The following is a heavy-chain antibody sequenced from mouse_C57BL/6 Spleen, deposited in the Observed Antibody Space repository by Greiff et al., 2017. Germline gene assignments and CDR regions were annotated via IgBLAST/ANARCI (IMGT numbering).Heavy chain of an antibody. D-gene: IGHD1-1*01. V-gene: IGHV3-6*01. CDR3: ARDYYGSMDY. J-gene: IGHJ4*01. Sequence: EVQRVESGPGLVKPSQSLSLTCSVTGYSITSGYYWNWIRQFPGNKLEWMGYISYDGSNNYNPSLKNRISITRDTSKNQFFLKLNSVTTEDTATYYCARDYYGSMDYWGQGTSVTVSS. CDR1: GYSITSGYY. CDR2: ISYDGSN.